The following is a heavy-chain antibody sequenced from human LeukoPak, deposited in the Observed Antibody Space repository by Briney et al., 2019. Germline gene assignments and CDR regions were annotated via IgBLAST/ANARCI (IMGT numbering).Heavy chain of an antibody. D-gene: IGHD3-22*01. J-gene: IGHJ3*02. CDR2: INPNSGGT. Sequence: ASVKVSCKASGYTFTGYYMHWVRQAPGQGLEWMGWINPNSGGTNYAQKFQGRVTMTRDTSISTAYMELSRLRSDDTAVYYCASCYYYDSTACIDIWGQGTMVTVSS. V-gene: IGHV1-2*02. CDR3: ASCYYYDSTACIDI. CDR1: GYTFTGYY.